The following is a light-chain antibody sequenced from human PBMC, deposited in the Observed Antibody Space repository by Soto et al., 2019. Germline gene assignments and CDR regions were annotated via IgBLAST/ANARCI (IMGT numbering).Light chain of an antibody. J-gene: IGKJ1*01. V-gene: IGKV3-20*01. CDR2: GAS. CDR1: QSVTSNY. Sequence: EIVMTPSPATLSLSPVERATLSCGASQSVTSNYLAWYQQKPGQAPRLLIFGASIRVKGIPDRFIGSGSGTDFTLTISRLEPEDFAVYYCQHYVTSLTTFGQGTKVDIK. CDR3: QHYVTSLTT.